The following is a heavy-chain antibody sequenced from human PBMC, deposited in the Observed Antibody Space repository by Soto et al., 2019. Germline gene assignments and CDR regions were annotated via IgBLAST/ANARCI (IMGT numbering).Heavy chain of an antibody. D-gene: IGHD2-2*01. J-gene: IGHJ6*02. CDR2: IYSGGST. Sequence: PGESLKISCAASGFTVSSNYMSWVRQAPGKGLEWVSVIYSGGSTYYADSVKGRFTISRDNSKNTLYLQMNSLRAEDTAVYYCARDFVVPVAMSLDRYYYYGMDVWGQGTKVTVSS. CDR3: ARDFVVPVAMSLDRYYYYGMDV. V-gene: IGHV3-66*01. CDR1: GFTVSSNY.